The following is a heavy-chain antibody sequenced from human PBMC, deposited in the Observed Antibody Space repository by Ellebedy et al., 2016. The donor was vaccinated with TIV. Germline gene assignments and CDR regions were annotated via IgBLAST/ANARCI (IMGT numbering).Heavy chain of an antibody. CDR2: IWHVGSKD. Sequence: GGSLRLXXAGSGFSFNSQAMHWVRQAPGKGLEWVAVIWHVGSKDYYADSVKGRFTISRDDSRNTLYLQMNSLRADDTALYYCARDRGVVTPEFDYWGRGTLVTVSS. J-gene: IGHJ4*02. CDR1: GFSFNSQA. V-gene: IGHV3-33*01. CDR3: ARDRGVVTPEFDY. D-gene: IGHD4-23*01.